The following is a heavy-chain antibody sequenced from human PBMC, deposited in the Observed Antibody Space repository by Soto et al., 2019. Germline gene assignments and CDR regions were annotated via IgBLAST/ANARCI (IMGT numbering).Heavy chain of an antibody. CDR2: VYFSGST. D-gene: IGHD3-22*01. Sequence: QLQLRESGPGLVKPSETLSLTCTVSGGSISSDRYFWGWIRQPPGKGLEWIGNVYFSGSTYYNPSXXGGATISVDTXXNXFXXQRSSVTAADTALYYCARRITRVSLIVVASDLFDVWGQGTMVTVSS. V-gene: IGHV4-39*01. CDR3: ARRITRVSLIVVASDLFDV. J-gene: IGHJ3*01. CDR1: GGSISSDRYF.